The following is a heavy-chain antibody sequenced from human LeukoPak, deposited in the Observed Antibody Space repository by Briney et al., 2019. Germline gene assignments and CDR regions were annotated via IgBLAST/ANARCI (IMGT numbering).Heavy chain of an antibody. CDR2: MNPNNGDS. V-gene: IGHV1-8*03. J-gene: IGHJ4*02. CDR3: ARTTSFTASGYDY. Sequence: ASVKVSCKASGYPFTNYHINWVPQATGQGLEWMGWMNPNNGDSGYAQKFQGRVTITRDTSISTSYMELRSLRSDDTAVYFCARTTSFTASGYDYWGQGTLVTVSS. D-gene: IGHD6-25*01. CDR1: GYPFTNYH.